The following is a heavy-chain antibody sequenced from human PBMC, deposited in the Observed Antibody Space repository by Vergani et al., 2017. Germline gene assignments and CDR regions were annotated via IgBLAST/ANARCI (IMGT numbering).Heavy chain of an antibody. J-gene: IGHJ4*02. CDR1: GFTFDDYA. CDR2: ISWNSGSI. Sequence: VQLVESGGGVVQPGRSLRLSCAASGFTFDDYAMHWVRQAPGKGLEWVSGISWNSGSIGYADSVKGRFTISRDNAKNSLYLQMNSLRAEDTALYYCAKDIGWELEGFDYWGQGTLVTVSS. CDR3: AKDIGWELEGFDY. V-gene: IGHV3-9*01. D-gene: IGHD1-26*01.